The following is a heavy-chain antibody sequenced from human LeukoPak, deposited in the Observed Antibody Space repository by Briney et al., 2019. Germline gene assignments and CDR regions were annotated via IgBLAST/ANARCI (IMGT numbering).Heavy chain of an antibody. CDR3: ARGRRIVAPLRFDY. Sequence: SETLSLTCAVYGGSFSGYYWSWIRQPPGKGLEWIGEINHSGSTNYNPSLKSRVTISVDTSKNQFSLKLSSVTAADTAVYYCARGRRIVAPLRFDYWGQGTLVTVSS. CDR2: INHSGST. D-gene: IGHD3-22*01. CDR1: GGSFSGYY. J-gene: IGHJ4*02. V-gene: IGHV4-34*01.